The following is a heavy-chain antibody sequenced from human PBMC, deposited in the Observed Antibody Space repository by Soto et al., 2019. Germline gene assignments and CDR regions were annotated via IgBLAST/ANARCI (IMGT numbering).Heavy chain of an antibody. J-gene: IGHJ3*02. CDR2: ISGSGGST. D-gene: IGHD6-19*01. Sequence: GGSLRLSCAASGLTFSSYAMNWVRQAPGKGLEWVSGISGSGGSTDYADSVKGRFTISRDNSKNTLYLQMNSLRAEDTAVYYCARDKGPSGWYDAFDTWGQGTMVTVSS. V-gene: IGHV3-23*01. CDR1: GLTFSSYA. CDR3: ARDKGPSGWYDAFDT.